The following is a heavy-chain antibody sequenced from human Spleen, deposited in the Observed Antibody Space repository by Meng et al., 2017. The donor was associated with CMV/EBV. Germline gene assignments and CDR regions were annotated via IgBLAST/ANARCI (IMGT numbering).Heavy chain of an antibody. Sequence: GGSLRLSGAASGFTFSEYHISWIRQAPGKGLEWASDISSNSGSIIYYADSVKGRFTISRDNAKKSLYLQMNSLRAEDTAVYYCARAYSPYGGNSRDFDSWGQGTLVTVSS. CDR3: ARAYSPYGGNSRDFDS. CDR1: GFTFSEYH. V-gene: IGHV3-11*01. J-gene: IGHJ4*02. CDR2: ISSNSGSII. D-gene: IGHD4-23*01.